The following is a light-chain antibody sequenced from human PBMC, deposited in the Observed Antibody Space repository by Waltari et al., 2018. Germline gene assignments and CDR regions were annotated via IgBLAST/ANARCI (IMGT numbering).Light chain of an antibody. CDR1: QNINIY. Sequence: DIQVTQSPSSLSASVGDRVTITCRTSQNINIYLNWYQHKVGKAPKLLIYAASNLQSGIPSKFSGTGSGTDFTLTISSLQPEDFATYYCQQSYSTLPWTFGQGTKVEIK. J-gene: IGKJ1*01. V-gene: IGKV1-39*01. CDR2: AAS. CDR3: QQSYSTLPWT.